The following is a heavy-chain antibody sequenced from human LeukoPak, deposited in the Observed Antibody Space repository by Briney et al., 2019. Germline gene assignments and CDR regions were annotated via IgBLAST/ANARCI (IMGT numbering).Heavy chain of an antibody. CDR3: ARGVSTVH. CDR2: INHSGST. Sequence: SETLSLTCAVSGGSISSSNWWSWVRQPPGKGLEWIGEINHSGSTNYNPSLKSRVTISVDTSKNQFSLKLSSVTAADTAVYYCARGVSTVHWGQGTLVTVSS. D-gene: IGHD2-2*01. J-gene: IGHJ4*02. V-gene: IGHV4-4*02. CDR1: GGSISSSNW.